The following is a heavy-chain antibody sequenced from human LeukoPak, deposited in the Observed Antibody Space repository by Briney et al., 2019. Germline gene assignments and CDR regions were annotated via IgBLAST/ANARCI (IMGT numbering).Heavy chain of an antibody. CDR3: AKDHYWSIDY. V-gene: IGHV3-74*01. Sequence: GGSLRLSCAASGFDFSSNWMHWVRHAPGQGLVWVSRIKGDGISTNYADSVKGRFTISRDIAKNTLYLQMNSLRAEDTGVYYCAKDHYWSIDYWGRGTLVTVSS. D-gene: IGHD3-3*01. CDR1: GFDFSSNW. J-gene: IGHJ4*02. CDR2: IKGDGIST.